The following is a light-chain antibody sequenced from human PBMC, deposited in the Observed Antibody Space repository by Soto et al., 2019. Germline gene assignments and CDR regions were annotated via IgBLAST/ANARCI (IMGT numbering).Light chain of an antibody. CDR2: AAS. Sequence: DIQLTQSPSFLSASVGDRVTITCRASQGFSNSLAWYQQKPGKDPKLLIYAASTLKSGVPSRFSGSGSGTEFTLTISSMQPEDFATYYCQQPDSYPCTFGQGTKLEIK. J-gene: IGKJ2*02. CDR3: QQPDSYPCT. V-gene: IGKV1-9*01. CDR1: QGFSNS.